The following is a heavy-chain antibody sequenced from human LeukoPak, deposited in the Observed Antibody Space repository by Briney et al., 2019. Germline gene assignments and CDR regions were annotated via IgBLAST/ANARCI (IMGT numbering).Heavy chain of an antibody. J-gene: IGHJ6*02. CDR1: GYTFTSYD. Sequence: ASVKVSCKASGYTFTSYDINWVRQATGQGLEWMGWMNPNSGNTGSAQKFQGRVTMTRNTSISTAYMELSSLRSEDTAVYYCARGPLLGYCSGGSCQSGMDVWGQGTTVTVSS. CDR3: ARGPLLGYCSGGSCQSGMDV. CDR2: MNPNSGNT. D-gene: IGHD2-15*01. V-gene: IGHV1-8*01.